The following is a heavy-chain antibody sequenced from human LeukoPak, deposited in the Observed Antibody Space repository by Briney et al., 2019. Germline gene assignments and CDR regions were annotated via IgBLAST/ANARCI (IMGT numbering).Heavy chain of an antibody. CDR3: ARIAVAATVDY. J-gene: IGHJ4*02. V-gene: IGHV3-7*01. Sequence: PGGSLRLSCAASGFTFSSYWMSWVRQAPGKGLEWVANIKQYGSEKYYVDSVKGRFTISRDNAKNSLYLQMNSLRAEDTAVYYCARIAVAATVDYWGQGTLVPVSP. CDR1: GFTFSSYW. CDR2: IKQYGSEK. D-gene: IGHD6-19*01.